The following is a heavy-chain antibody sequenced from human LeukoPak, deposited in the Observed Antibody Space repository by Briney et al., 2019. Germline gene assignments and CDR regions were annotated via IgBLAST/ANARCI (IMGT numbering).Heavy chain of an antibody. CDR3: ARGIVEGVDV. V-gene: IGHV1-8*01. CDR2: MSPSSGQT. Sequence: ASVKVSCKASGYRFSSYHINWVRQATGQGLEWMGWMSPSSGQTGYAQQFQGRVTMTRDTSVSTAFMGLSSLRSEDTAVYYCARGIVEGVDVWGQGTTVTVSS. J-gene: IGHJ6*02. CDR1: GYRFSSYH. D-gene: IGHD3-16*02.